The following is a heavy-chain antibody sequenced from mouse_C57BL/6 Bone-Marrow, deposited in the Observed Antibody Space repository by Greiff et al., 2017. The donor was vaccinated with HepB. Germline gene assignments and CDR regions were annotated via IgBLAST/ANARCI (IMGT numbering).Heavy chain of an antibody. CDR3: AIYGSSYWYFDV. J-gene: IGHJ1*03. D-gene: IGHD1-1*01. V-gene: IGHV1-54*01. Sequence: VQLQQSGAELVRPGTSVTVSCKASGYAFTNYLIEWVKQRPGQGLEWIGVINPGSGGTNYNEKFKGKATLTADKSSSTAYMQLSSLTSEDSAVYFCAIYGSSYWYFDVWGTGTTVTVSS. CDR1: GYAFTNYL. CDR2: INPGSGGT.